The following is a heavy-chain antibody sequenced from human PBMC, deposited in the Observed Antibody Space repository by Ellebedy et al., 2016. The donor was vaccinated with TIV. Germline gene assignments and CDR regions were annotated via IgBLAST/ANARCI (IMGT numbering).Heavy chain of an antibody. CDR1: GGSISSYF. CDR2: IQNSGTT. CDR3: ARVGGDLAGFRSYDY. Sequence: SETLSLTCTVSGGSISSYFWSWIRQPPGKGLEWIGYIQNSGTTSYNPSLKSRVAISVDTSKNQFSLKMSSVTAADTAVYYCARVGGDLAGFRSYDYWGQGTLVTVSS. J-gene: IGHJ4*02. V-gene: IGHV4-59*12. D-gene: IGHD3-9*01.